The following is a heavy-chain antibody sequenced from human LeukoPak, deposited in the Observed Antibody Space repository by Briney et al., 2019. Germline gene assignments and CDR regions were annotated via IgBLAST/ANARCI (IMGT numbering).Heavy chain of an antibody. V-gene: IGHV4-4*02. CDR3: ARHTYYDFWSGYWLDY. D-gene: IGHD3-3*01. CDR2: IYHSGST. Sequence: SGTLSLTCAVSGGSISSSNWWSWVRQPPGKGLEWIGEIYHSGSTNYNPSLKSRVTISVDTSKNQFSLKLSSVTAADTAVYYCARHTYYDFWSGYWLDYWGQGTLVTVSS. CDR1: GGSISSSNW. J-gene: IGHJ4*02.